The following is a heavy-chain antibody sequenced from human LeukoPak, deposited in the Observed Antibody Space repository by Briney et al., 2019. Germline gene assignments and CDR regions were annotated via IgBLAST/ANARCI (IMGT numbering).Heavy chain of an antibody. J-gene: IGHJ6*02. D-gene: IGHD2-2*01. CDR1: GFTFSSYD. CDR3: ARGKYCSSTSCYDYYYYYGMDV. Sequence: PGGSLRLSCAASGFTFSSYDMHWVRQAPGKGLEWVSSISSSSSYIYYADSVKGRFTISRDNAKNSLYLQMNSLRAEDTAVYYCARGKYCSSTSCYDYYYYYGMDVWGQGTTVTVSS. V-gene: IGHV3-21*01. CDR2: ISSSSSYI.